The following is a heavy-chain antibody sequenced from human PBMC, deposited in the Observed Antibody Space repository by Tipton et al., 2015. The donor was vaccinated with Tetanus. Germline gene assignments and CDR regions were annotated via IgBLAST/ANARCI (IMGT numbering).Heavy chain of an antibody. Sequence: TLSLTCAVHGGSFSDYFWSWIRQSPGKGLEWIGEINYTGSTNYNPSLKSRVTMSVDTSKKQISLQLNSVTAADTAVYYCAASVVRWFDPRGQGARVTVSS. J-gene: IGHJ5*02. V-gene: IGHV4-34*01. CDR3: AASVVRWFDP. CDR2: INYTGST. CDR1: GGSFSDYF. D-gene: IGHD2-2*01.